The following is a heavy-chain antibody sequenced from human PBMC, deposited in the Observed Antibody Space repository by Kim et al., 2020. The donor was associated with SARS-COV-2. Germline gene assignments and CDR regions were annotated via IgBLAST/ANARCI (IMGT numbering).Heavy chain of an antibody. Sequence: SGPTLVNPTHTLTLTCTFSGFSLSTSGVGVGWIRQPPGKALEWLALIYWDDDKRYSPSLKSRLTITKDTSKNQVVLTMTNMDPVDTATYYCAHRLDYYDSSGYYPPAFDIWGQGTMVTVSS. D-gene: IGHD3-22*01. V-gene: IGHV2-5*02. CDR2: IYWDDDK. CDR3: AHRLDYYDSSGYYPPAFDI. J-gene: IGHJ3*02. CDR1: GFSLSTSGVG.